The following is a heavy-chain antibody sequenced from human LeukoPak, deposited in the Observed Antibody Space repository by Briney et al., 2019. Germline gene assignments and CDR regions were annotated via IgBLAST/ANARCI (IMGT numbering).Heavy chain of an antibody. CDR2: IYYSGST. J-gene: IGHJ4*02. V-gene: IGHV4-61*01. CDR3: ARSGRIQLWLRY. CDR1: GGSVSSGSHY. Sequence: SETLSLTCTVSGGSVSSGSHYWSWIRQPPGKGLEWIGYIYYSGSTNYNPSLKSRVTISVDTSKNQFSLKLSSVTAADTAVYYCARSGRIQLWLRYWGQGTLVTVSS. D-gene: IGHD5-18*01.